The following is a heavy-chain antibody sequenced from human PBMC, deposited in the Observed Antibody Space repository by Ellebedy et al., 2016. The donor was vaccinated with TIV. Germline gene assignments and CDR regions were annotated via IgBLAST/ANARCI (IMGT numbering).Heavy chain of an antibody. V-gene: IGHV3-48*02. CDR1: GSSLRRYA. CDR2: ISISSSNI. J-gene: IGHJ4*02. D-gene: IGHD1-1*01. Sequence: GGSLRLXCEASGSSLRRYAMNWVRQAPGKGLEWVAYISISSSNIHYAESVKGRFTISRDNAKNSLYLQMNSLRDEDTAVYYCAGDPSSGNNWYDYLDYWGQGTLVTVSS. CDR3: AGDPSSGNNWYDYLDY.